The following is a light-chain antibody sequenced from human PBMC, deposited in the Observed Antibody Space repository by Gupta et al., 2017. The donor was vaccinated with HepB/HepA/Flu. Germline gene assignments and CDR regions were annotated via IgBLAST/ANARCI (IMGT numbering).Light chain of an antibody. J-gene: IGLJ3*02. V-gene: IGLV2-14*03. CDR2: DVS. Sequence: HSALTQPAFASGSPDQSITISCTGSSSDIGDNKYVSWYQQQPGKAPQLMIYDVSTRPSGVSNRFSGSKSGNTASLTIAGLQVEDDGDYYCSSHTRGNTWVFGGGTKLTVL. CDR1: SSDIGDNKY. CDR3: SSHTRGNTWV.